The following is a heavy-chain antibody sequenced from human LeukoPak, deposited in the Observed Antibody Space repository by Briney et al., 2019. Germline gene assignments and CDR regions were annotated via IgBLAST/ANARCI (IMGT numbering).Heavy chain of an antibody. V-gene: IGHV4-59*08. CDR3: ARRREEYDY. CDR2: IFYSGGT. Sequence: PSETLSLTCTVSGGSISSYYWSWIRQPPXKGLEWLGYIFYSGGTNYNPSLKSRVTISVDTSKNQFSLKLSSVTAADTAVYYCARRREEYDYWGQGTLVTVSS. CDR1: GGSISSYY. J-gene: IGHJ4*02.